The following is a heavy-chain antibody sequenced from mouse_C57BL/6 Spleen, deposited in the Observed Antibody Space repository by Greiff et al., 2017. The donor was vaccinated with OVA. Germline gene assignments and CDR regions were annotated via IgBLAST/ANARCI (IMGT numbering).Heavy chain of an antibody. CDR3: TYYYGSSFFAY. V-gene: IGHV14-1*01. CDR1: GFNIKDYY. D-gene: IGHD1-1*01. J-gene: IGHJ3*01. CDR2: IDPEDGDT. Sequence: EVQLQESGAELVRPGASVKLSCTASGFNIKDYYMHWVKQRPEQGLEWIGRIDPEDGDTEYAPKFQGKATMTADTSSNTAYLQLSSLTSEDTAVYYCTYYYGSSFFAYWGQGTLVTVSA.